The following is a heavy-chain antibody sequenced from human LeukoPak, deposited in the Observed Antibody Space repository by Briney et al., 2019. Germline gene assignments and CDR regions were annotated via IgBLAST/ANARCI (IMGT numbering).Heavy chain of an antibody. J-gene: IGHJ6*03. Sequence: GESLKISCKGSGYSFTSHWIGWVRQMPGKGLEWMGIIHPGDSDTRYSPSFQGQVTISADKSISTAYLQWSGLKASDTAMYYCARVGTSMVNFYHYYMDVWGKGTAVTVSS. CDR2: IHPGDSDT. CDR1: GYSFTSHW. CDR3: ARVGTSMVNFYHYYMDV. V-gene: IGHV5-51*01. D-gene: IGHD5-18*01.